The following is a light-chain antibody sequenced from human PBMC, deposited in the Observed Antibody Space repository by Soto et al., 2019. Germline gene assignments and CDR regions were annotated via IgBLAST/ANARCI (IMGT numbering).Light chain of an antibody. V-gene: IGKV3-20*01. Sequence: EIVLTQSPGIMSLSSGERATLSCRASQTITGSYLAWYQQKPGQAPRLLIYGASVRATGIPDRFSGSGSGTYFTLTISRVEPEDFAVYYFQQYGSSPRTFGQGTKVEIK. CDR2: GAS. J-gene: IGKJ1*01. CDR1: QTITGSY. CDR3: QQYGSSPRT.